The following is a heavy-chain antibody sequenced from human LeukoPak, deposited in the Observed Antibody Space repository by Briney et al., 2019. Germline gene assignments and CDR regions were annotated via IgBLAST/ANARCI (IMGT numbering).Heavy chain of an antibody. CDR3: ARPDFDEMASHPYDL. V-gene: IGHV4-4*07. CDR2: IYTSGST. CDR1: GDSISDYY. D-gene: IGHD5-24*01. Sequence: SETLSLTCTVSGDSISDYYWSWIRQPAGKGLEWIERIYTSGSTNYNPSLKSRVTISVDTSKNQFSLKLSSVTAADTAVYYCARPDFDEMASHPYDLWGRGTLVTVSS. J-gene: IGHJ2*01.